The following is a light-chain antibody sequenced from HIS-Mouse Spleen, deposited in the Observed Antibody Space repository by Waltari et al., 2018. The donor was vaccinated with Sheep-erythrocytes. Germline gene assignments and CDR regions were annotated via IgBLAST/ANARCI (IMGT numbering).Light chain of an antibody. Sequence: AIQLTQSPSSLSASVGDRVTITCRASQGISSALAWYQQKPGKAPKLLIYDASSLESGVPSRFSGSGSGTDLTLTISSLQPEDFATYYCQQFNSYLYTFGQGTKLEIK. CDR3: QQFNSYLYT. V-gene: IGKV1-13*02. J-gene: IGKJ2*01. CDR2: DAS. CDR1: QGISSA.